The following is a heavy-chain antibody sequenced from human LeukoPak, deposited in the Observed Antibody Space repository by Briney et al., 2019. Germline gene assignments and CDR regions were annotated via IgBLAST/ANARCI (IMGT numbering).Heavy chain of an antibody. CDR3: AKKYSSAWFVEY. CDR1: GFTFSDYY. V-gene: IGHV3-11*06. CDR2: ISSSSSYT. Sequence: NPGGSLRLSCAASGFTFSDYYMSWIRQAPGKGLKWVSYISSSSSYTNYADSVKGRFTISRDNSKNTLYLQMNSLRAEDTAVYYCAKKYSSAWFVEYWGQGTLVTVSS. J-gene: IGHJ4*02. D-gene: IGHD6-19*01.